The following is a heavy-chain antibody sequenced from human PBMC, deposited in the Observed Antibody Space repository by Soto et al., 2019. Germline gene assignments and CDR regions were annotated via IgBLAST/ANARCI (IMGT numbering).Heavy chain of an antibody. Sequence: AGALSLRCTDSVFNVSSNYMSWVRQAPGKGLEWVSVIYSGGSTYYADSVKGRFTISRDNSKNTLYLQMNSLRAEDTAVYYCARRLSAFDIWGQGTMVT. CDR1: VFNVSSNY. CDR2: IYSGGST. CDR3: ARRLSAFDI. D-gene: IGHD2-15*01. V-gene: IGHV3-53*01. J-gene: IGHJ3*02.